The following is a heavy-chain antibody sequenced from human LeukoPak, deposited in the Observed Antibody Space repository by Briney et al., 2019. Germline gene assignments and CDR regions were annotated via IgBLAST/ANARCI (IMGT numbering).Heavy chain of an antibody. V-gene: IGHV3-21*01. CDR3: ASILEWSGPTYFDY. D-gene: IGHD3-3*01. CDR1: GFSFSSHS. CDR2: IGSRSTSI. J-gene: IGHJ4*02. Sequence: GGSLRLSCATSGFSFSSHSMNWVRQAPGKGLEWVSSIGSRSTSIYYADSVKGRFTISRDNAKNSLYLQMNSLRAEDTAVYYCASILEWSGPTYFDYWGQGTLVTVSS.